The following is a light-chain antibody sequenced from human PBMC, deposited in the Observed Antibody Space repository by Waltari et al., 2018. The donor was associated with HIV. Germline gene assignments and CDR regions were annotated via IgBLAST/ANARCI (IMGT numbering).Light chain of an antibody. J-gene: IGLJ1*01. CDR3: CSYAGSRRV. Sequence: QSALTQPASVSGSPGQSITISCTGTSSDVGSYNLVSWYQQYPGKAPKLMIYEFNKRPSGISNRFSGSKSGNTASLTISGLQAEDEADYYCCSYAGSRRVFGTGTKVTVL. CDR2: EFN. CDR1: SSDVGSYNL. V-gene: IGLV2-23*02.